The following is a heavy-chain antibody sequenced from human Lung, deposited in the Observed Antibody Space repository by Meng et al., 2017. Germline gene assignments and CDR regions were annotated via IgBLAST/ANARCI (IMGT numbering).Heavy chain of an antibody. CDR2: ISSSSA. J-gene: IGHJ4*02. V-gene: IGHV3-21*01. CDR1: GVTLSSYS. D-gene: IGHD2-15*01. CDR3: ARGRVVVAATPSDY. Sequence: EVQLVESGGGQVKRGGSLRLSCAASGVTLSSYSMNWVRQAPGKGLEWVSSISSSSAYADSVKGRFTISRDNAKNSLYLQMNSLRAEDTAVYYCARGRVVVAATPSDYWGQGTLVTVSS.